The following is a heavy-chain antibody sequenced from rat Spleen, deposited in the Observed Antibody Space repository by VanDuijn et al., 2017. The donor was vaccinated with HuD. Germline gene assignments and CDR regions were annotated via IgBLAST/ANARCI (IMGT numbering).Heavy chain of an antibody. V-gene: IGHV5S13*01. D-gene: IGHD4-3*01. CDR3: ARLGGLRNWFAY. CDR2: IGTGGDDT. CDR1: GFTFSIYG. Sequence: EVQVVDPGGGLEQPGRSLKLSCAPSGFTFSIYGLAWVRQAPTTGLEWVASIGTGGDDTYYRDSVKGRFTISRDDEESTLYLQMDSLRSEDTATYFCARLGGLRNWFAYWGQGTLVTVSS. J-gene: IGHJ3*01.